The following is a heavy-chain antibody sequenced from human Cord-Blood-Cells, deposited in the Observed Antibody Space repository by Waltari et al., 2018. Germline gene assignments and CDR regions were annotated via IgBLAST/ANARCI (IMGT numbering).Heavy chain of an antibody. V-gene: IGHV1-2*02. CDR2: SNPNSGGT. J-gene: IGHJ5*02. Sequence: QVQLVQSGAEVKKPGASVKVSCKASGYTFTGSYMHWVRQAPGQGLEWMGWSNPNSGGTNYAQKLQCRDTMTRDTSISTAYMELSGRRSDDTAVYYCARDLRSSWRNWFDPWGQGTLVTVSS. CDR3: ARDLRSSWRNWFDP. D-gene: IGHD6-13*01. CDR1: GYTFTGSY.